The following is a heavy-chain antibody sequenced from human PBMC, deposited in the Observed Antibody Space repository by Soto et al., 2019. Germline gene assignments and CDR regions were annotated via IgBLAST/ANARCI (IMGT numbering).Heavy chain of an antibody. Sequence: EVQLLESGGGLVQPGGSLRLSCAASGFTFSSYAMSWVRQAPGKGLEWVSVISGSGGSTYYADSVKGRFTISRDNSKNSLYEQMNSLSAEDTAVYPGARRSGRWYVDYSGPGTVVTGSA. D-gene: IGHD6-13*01. CDR3: ARRSGRWYVDY. CDR1: GFTFSSYA. J-gene: IGHJ4*02. V-gene: IGHV3-23*01. CDR2: ISGSGGST.